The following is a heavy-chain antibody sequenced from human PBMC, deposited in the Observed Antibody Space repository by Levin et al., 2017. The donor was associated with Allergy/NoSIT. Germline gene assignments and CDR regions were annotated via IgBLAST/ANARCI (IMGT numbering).Heavy chain of an antibody. V-gene: IGHV3-21*01. CDR2: ISLSSTYI. Sequence: GESLKISCAASGFTFSSYTMNWVRQAPGRGLEWVSSISLSSTYIYYADSLKGRFTISRNNAKDSLYLQMNSLRAEDTAVYYCARGNSYDSTGLYYFDYWGQGTLVTVSS. CDR3: ARGNSYDSTGLYYFDY. J-gene: IGHJ4*02. CDR1: GFTFSSYT. D-gene: IGHD3-22*01.